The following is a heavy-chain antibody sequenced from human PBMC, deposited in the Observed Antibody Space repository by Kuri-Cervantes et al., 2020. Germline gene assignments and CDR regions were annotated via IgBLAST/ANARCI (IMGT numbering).Heavy chain of an antibody. CDR2: ISYDGSNK. J-gene: IGHJ6*02. V-gene: IGHV3-30-3*01. CDR1: GFTFSSYA. CDR3: AREYGYYYDSSEGHCGMDV. Sequence: GGSLRLSCAASGFTFSSYAMHWVRQAPGKGLEWVAVISYDGSNKYYADSVKGRFTISRDNSKNTLYLQMNSLRAEDTAVYYCAREYGYYYDSSEGHCGMDVWGQGTTVTVSS. D-gene: IGHD3-22*01.